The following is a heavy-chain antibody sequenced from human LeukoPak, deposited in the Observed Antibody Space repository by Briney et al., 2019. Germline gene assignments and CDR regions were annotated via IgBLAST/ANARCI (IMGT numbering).Heavy chain of an antibody. D-gene: IGHD6-19*01. J-gene: IGHJ4*02. V-gene: IGHV4-4*07. CDR3: ARAAEYSSGWYLFDY. Sequence: SETLSLTCTVSGGSISDYYWTWIRQPAGKGLEWIGRIYTSGGTNYNPSLKSRVTMSVDTSKNQFSLKLSSVTAADTAMYYCARAAEYSSGWYLFDYWGQGILVTVSA. CDR1: GGSISDYY. CDR2: IYTSGGT.